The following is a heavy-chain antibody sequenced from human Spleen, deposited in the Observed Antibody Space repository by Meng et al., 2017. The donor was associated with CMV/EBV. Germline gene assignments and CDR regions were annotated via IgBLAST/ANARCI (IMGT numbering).Heavy chain of an antibody. CDR3: ARAKCGGDCHPPHDY. CDR1: GFTFRNYD. Sequence: GGSLRLSCAASGFTFRNYDMHWVRQAPGKGLEWVAVIWYDGRNKYYSDSVKGRVTISRDNSKNTVFLQMNSLRAEDTALYYCARAKCGGDCHPPHDYWGQGTLVTVSS. J-gene: IGHJ4*02. V-gene: IGHV3-33*01. D-gene: IGHD2-21*02. CDR2: IWYDGRNK.